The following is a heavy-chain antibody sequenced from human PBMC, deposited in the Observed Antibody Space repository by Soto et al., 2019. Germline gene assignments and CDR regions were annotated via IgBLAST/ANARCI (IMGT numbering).Heavy chain of an antibody. Sequence: SETLSLTCAVYGGSFSGYYWSWIRQPPGKGLEWFGEINHSGSTNYNPSLKSRVTISVDTSKNQFSLKLSSVTAADTAVYYCARDCSSTSCAPRAYYYYYGMDVWGQGTTVT. J-gene: IGHJ6*02. V-gene: IGHV4-34*01. CDR3: ARDCSSTSCAPRAYYYYYGMDV. CDR2: INHSGST. D-gene: IGHD2-2*01. CDR1: GGSFSGYY.